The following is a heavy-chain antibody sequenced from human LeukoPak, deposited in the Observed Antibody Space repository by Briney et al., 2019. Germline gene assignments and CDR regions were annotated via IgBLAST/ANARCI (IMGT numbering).Heavy chain of an antibody. J-gene: IGHJ4*02. D-gene: IGHD4-17*01. Sequence: GGSLRLSCAASGFTFSSYWINWVRQAPGKGLVWVSRINSDGSSTSYADSVKGRFTISRDNAKNTLYLQMSSLRAEDTAVYYCARDRVIYADYLYYFDYWGQGTLVTVST. CDR2: INSDGSST. CDR3: ARDRVIYADYLYYFDY. CDR1: GFTFSSYW. V-gene: IGHV3-74*01.